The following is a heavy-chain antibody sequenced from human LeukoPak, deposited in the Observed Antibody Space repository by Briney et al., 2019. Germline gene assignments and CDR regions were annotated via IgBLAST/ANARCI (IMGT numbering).Heavy chain of an antibody. CDR2: IYYSGST. CDR3: ASIAVAGTGVDC. CDR1: SGSISSSSYY. V-gene: IGHV4-39*01. J-gene: IGHJ4*02. Sequence: SETLSLTCTVSSGSISSSSYYWGWIRQPPGKGLEWIGSIYYSGSTYYNPSLKSRVTISVDTSKNQFSLKLSSVTAADTAVYYCASIAVAGTGVDCWGQGTLVTVSS. D-gene: IGHD6-19*01.